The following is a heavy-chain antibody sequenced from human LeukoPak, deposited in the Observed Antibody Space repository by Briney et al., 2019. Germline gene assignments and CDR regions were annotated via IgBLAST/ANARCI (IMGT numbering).Heavy chain of an antibody. J-gene: IGHJ4*02. Sequence: PGGSLRLSCAGSGFTFSSYAMSWVRQAPGKGLEWVSVISGSGGSTYYADSVKGRFTISRDNSKNTLYLQMNSLRAEDTAVYYCARAPPHYDFWSGPNYWGQGTLVTVSP. D-gene: IGHD3-3*01. CDR2: ISGSGGST. CDR3: ARAPPHYDFWSGPNY. V-gene: IGHV3-23*01. CDR1: GFTFSSYA.